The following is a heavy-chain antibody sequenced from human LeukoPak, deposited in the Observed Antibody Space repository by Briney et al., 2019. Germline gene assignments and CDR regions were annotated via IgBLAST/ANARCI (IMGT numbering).Heavy chain of an antibody. Sequence: SETLSLTCTVSGYSISSGYYWGWIRQPPGKGLEWIGSIYHSGSTYYNPSLKSRVTISVDTSKNQFSLKLSSVTAADTAVYYCARADTRWLVPLYYWGQGTLVTVSS. V-gene: IGHV4-38-2*02. D-gene: IGHD6-19*01. CDR1: GYSISSGYY. CDR2: IYHSGST. J-gene: IGHJ4*02. CDR3: ARADTRWLVPLYY.